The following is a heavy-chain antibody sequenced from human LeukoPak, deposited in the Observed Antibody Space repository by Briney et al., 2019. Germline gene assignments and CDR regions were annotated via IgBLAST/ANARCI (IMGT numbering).Heavy chain of an antibody. D-gene: IGHD3-16*01. V-gene: IGHV3-23*01. CDR3: AKRMITFGGLKGGFDY. Sequence: PGGSLRLSCAASGFTFRSLAMNWVRQAPGKGLEWVSTISDNGRSTHYADSVKGRFTISRDNSKNTLYLQMSSLRAEDTAVYYCAKRMITFGGLKGGFDYWGQGTLVTVSS. J-gene: IGHJ4*02. CDR1: GFTFRSLA. CDR2: ISDNGRST.